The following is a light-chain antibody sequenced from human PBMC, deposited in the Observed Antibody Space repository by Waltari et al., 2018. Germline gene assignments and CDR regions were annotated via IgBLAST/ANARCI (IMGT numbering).Light chain of an antibody. Sequence: QSVLTQPPSVSAAPGQKVTISCSGSSSNIGNNYVSWYQQLPGTAPQLLIYDNNNRPSGSPDRFSGSKSGSSAALGITGLQTGDEADYYCGTWDSSLSAVVFGGGTKLTVL. J-gene: IGLJ2*01. V-gene: IGLV1-51*01. CDR3: GTWDSSLSAVV. CDR2: DNN. CDR1: SSNIGNNY.